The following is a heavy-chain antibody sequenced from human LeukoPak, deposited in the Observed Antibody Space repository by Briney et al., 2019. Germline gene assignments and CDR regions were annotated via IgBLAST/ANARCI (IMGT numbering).Heavy chain of an antibody. Sequence: NESGPTLAKPTQTLTLTCTLSGFSIRTHGVGVGWIRQPPGKALEWVAIIFWNGDNYYSPSLNSRSTITKDTSKNQVVLTLTNVEPVDTATYFCAHCRYYDRGNWFGPWGQGTLVTVSS. V-gene: IGHV2-5*01. CDR1: GFSIRTHGVG. J-gene: IGHJ5*02. D-gene: IGHD3-22*01. CDR2: IFWNGDN. CDR3: AHCRYYDRGNWFGP.